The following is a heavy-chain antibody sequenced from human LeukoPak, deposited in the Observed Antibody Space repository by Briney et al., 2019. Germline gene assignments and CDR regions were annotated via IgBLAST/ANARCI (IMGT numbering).Heavy chain of an antibody. CDR1: GGTFSSYA. CDR2: IIPIFGTA. J-gene: IGHJ4*02. CDR3: ANYSMVTGYFDY. Sequence: SVKVSCKALGGTFSSYAISWGRQAPGQGLEWMGGIIPIFGTANYAQKFQRRVTITADESTSTAYMELSSLRSEDTAVYYCANYSMVTGYFDYWGQGTLVTVSS. D-gene: IGHD5-18*01. V-gene: IGHV1-69*13.